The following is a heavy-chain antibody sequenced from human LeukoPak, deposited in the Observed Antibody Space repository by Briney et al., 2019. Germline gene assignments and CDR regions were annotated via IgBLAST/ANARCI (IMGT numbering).Heavy chain of an antibody. CDR2: IFASGST. CDR3: VRGWAPRGEKSSFAS. Sequence: SETLSLTCTVSGASINSDYWTWVRQVAGKGLEWIGRIFASGSTNYNPYLRSRITMSVDRSKNQFSLDLSSVTAADTGVYYCVRGWAPRGEKSSFASWGQGTLVTVSS. V-gene: IGHV4-4*07. D-gene: IGHD3-10*01. J-gene: IGHJ4*02. CDR1: GASINSDY.